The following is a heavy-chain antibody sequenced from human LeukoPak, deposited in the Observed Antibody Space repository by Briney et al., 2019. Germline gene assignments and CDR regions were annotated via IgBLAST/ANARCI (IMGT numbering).Heavy chain of an antibody. CDR1: GFTFSSYA. CDR2: ISYDGSNK. D-gene: IGHD1-26*01. Sequence: GGSLRLSCAASGFTFSSYAMHWVRQAPGKGLEWVVVISYDGSNKYYADSVKGRFTISRDNSKNTLYLQMNSLRAEDTAVYFCARDRNEYSGSYYLVYWGQGTLVTVSS. CDR3: ARDRNEYSGSYYLVY. V-gene: IGHV3-30-3*01. J-gene: IGHJ4*02.